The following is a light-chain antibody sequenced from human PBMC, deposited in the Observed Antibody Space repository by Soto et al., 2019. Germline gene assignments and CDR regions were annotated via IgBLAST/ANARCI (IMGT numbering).Light chain of an antibody. CDR2: NDN. CDR1: RSNIGSNA. V-gene: IGLV1-44*01. J-gene: IGLJ3*02. CDR3: AAWDDSLNPRGV. Sequence: QSVLTQPPSASGTPGQRVTISCSGSRSNIGSNAVSWYQQLPGTAPKLLIYNDNQRPSGVPDRFSASKSGTSASLAISGLQSEDEADYYCAAWDDSLNPRGVFGGGTKVTVL.